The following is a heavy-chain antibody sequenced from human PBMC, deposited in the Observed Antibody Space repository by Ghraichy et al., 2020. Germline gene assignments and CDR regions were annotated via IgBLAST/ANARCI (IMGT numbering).Heavy chain of an antibody. CDR3: ARVHSSGWYSTRSYWFDP. J-gene: IGHJ5*02. CDR2: INHSGST. V-gene: IGHV4-34*01. CDR1: GGSFSGYY. D-gene: IGHD6-19*01. Sequence: SETLSLTCAVYGGSFSGYYWSWIRQPPGKGLEWIGEINHSGSTNYNPSLKSRVTISVDTSKNQFSLKLSSVTAADTAVYYCARVHSSGWYSTRSYWFDPWGQGTLVTVSS.